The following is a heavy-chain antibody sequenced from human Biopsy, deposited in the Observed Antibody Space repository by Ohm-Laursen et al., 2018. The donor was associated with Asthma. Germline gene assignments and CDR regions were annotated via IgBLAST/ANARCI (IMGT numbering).Heavy chain of an antibody. CDR1: GFSVSTKY. J-gene: IGHJ3*02. Sequence: LSLTCAASGFSVSTKYMSWVRQAPGKGLEWVSLIYSGDNTYYADSVKGRFTMARDNSKNTLDLQMNSLREEDTAVYYCVRDGTDDAFDIWGQGTVVSVSS. CDR3: VRDGTDDAFDI. CDR2: IYSGDNT. D-gene: IGHD1-1*01. V-gene: IGHV3-53*01.